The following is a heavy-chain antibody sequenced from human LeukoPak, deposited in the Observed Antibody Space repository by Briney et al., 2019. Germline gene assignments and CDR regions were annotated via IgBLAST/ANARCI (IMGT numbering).Heavy chain of an antibody. CDR3: ARTEGIAASSRGFYY. J-gene: IGHJ4*02. CDR1: GFTFSSYA. Sequence: PGGSLRLSCAAPGFTFSSYAMHAIRPAPGTGLEWVAVIYYDGSNQYSADSVKGRFTISRDDSKNTLCLQMNSLRAEDEDVYYCARTEGIAASSRGFYYWGQGTLVTVSS. D-gene: IGHD6-13*01. V-gene: IGHV3-30*04. CDR2: IYYDGSNQ.